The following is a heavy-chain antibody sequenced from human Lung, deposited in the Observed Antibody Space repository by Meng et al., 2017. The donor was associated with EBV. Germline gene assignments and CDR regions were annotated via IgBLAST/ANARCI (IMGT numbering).Heavy chain of an antibody. Sequence: QWQLQVSGPGLVKPSQHLSLTCAVSGGSITSGDNYWSWIRQTPGKGLEWIGYIFYTGSSYSNPSLKSRATLSVDTSKNQFSLKLSSVTAADTAVYYCAREDLTGYLDYWGQGTLVTVSS. CDR3: AREDLTGYLDY. CDR2: IFYTGSS. CDR1: GGSITSGDNY. V-gene: IGHV4-30-4*01. J-gene: IGHJ4*02. D-gene: IGHD3-9*01.